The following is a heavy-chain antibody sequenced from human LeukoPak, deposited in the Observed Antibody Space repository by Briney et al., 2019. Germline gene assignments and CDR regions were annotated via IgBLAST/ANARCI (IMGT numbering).Heavy chain of an antibody. V-gene: IGHV4-61*02. J-gene: IGHJ4*02. D-gene: IGHD5-18*01. Sequence: PSQTLSLTCTVSGGSISSGSYYWSWIRQPAGKGLEWIGRIYTSGSTNCNPSLKSRVTISVDTSKNQFSLKLSSVTAADTAVYYCARGTRGYSYGSPLDYWGQGTLVTVSS. CDR2: IYTSGST. CDR1: GGSISSGSYY. CDR3: ARGTRGYSYGSPLDY.